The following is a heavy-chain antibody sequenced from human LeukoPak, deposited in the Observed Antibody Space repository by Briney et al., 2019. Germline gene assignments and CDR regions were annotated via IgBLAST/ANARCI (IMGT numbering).Heavy chain of an antibody. V-gene: IGHV4-59*01. CDR2: IYYSGST. CDR3: TGISHEYHYFDY. CDR1: SGSMSSFY. D-gene: IGHD2/OR15-2a*01. J-gene: IGHJ4*02. Sequence: SETLSLTCIVSSGSMSSFYRGWGRQPPGKGLEWIGYIYYSGSTNYNRSLKGRVTISVDTSKNQFSLKLSSITAAETAMYYCTGISHEYHYFDYWGQGTLVTVSS.